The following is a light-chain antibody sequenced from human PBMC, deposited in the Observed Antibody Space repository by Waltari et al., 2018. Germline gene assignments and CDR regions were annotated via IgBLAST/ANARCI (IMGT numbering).Light chain of an antibody. V-gene: IGLV3-19*01. J-gene: IGLJ3*02. Sequence: SSELTQDPAVSVALGQTVRLTCQGDSLRRYYASWYQQKPGQAPVLVIYGKNNRPSGIPDRFSGSSSGNTASLTITGAQAEDEADYYCNSRDSSGNHLGVFGGGTKLTVL. CDR3: NSRDSSGNHLGV. CDR1: SLRRYY. CDR2: GKN.